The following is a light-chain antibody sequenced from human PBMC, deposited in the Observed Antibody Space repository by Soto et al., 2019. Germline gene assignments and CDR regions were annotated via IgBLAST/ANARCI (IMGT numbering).Light chain of an antibody. CDR1: SGHSSYA. V-gene: IGLV4-69*01. J-gene: IGLJ3*02. CDR3: QTWGTGIRV. CDR2: LNSDGSH. Sequence: QSVLTQSPSASASLGASVKLTCTLSSGHSSYAIAWHQQQPEEGPRYLMKLNSDGSHSKGDGIPDRFSGSSSGAERYLTISSLQSEDEADYYCQTWGTGIRVFGGGTKLTVL.